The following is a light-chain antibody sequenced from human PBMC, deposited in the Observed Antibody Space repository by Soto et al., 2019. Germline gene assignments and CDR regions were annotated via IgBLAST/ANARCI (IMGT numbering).Light chain of an antibody. CDR3: QQYGTSPYT. V-gene: IGKV3-11*01. CDR2: DAS. Sequence: EIVLTQSPATLSLSPGERATLSCRASQSVSSYLAWYQQKPGQAPRLLIYDASNRATGIPARFSGSGSGTDFTLCISSLEPEDFAVYYCQQYGTSPYTFGHGTKLEIK. CDR1: QSVSSY. J-gene: IGKJ2*01.